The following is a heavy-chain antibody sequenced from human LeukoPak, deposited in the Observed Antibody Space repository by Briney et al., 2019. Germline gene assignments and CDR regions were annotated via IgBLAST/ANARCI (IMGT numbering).Heavy chain of an antibody. CDR3: ARGPPRGKYYYMDV. J-gene: IGHJ6*03. CDR1: GFTLSSFD. V-gene: IGHV3-13*01. Sequence: PGGSLRLSCAAWGFTLSSFDMHWVRHPTGEGLEWVITIGTASDTYYRGSVEGRFTLSRDNAKNSLYLQMNSLTAGDTAVYYCARGPPRGKYYYMDVCGKGTTVTVSS. CDR2: IGTASDT. D-gene: IGHD1-1*01.